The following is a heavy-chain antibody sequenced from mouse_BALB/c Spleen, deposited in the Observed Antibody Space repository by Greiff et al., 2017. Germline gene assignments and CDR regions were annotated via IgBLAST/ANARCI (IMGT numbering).Heavy chain of an antibody. V-gene: IGHV1-14*01. CDR3: AKDYDEGGYYAMDY. J-gene: IGHJ4*01. Sequence: VQLQQSGPELVKPGASVKMSCKASGYTFTSYVMHWVKQKPGQGLEWIGYINPYNDGTKYNEKFKGKATLTSDKSSSTAYMELSSLTSEDSAVYYCAKDYDEGGYYAMDYWGQGTSVTVSS. CDR1: GYTFTSYV. D-gene: IGHD2-4*01. CDR2: INPYNDGT.